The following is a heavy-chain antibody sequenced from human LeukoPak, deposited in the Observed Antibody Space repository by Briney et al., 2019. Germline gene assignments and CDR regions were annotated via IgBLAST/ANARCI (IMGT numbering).Heavy chain of an antibody. Sequence: GGSLRLSCAASGFTFDDYAMHWVRQAPGKGLEWVSGISWSSGSIGYADSVTGRFTISRDNAKNSLYLQMNSLRAEDTALYYCAKGGGYYFDSRGYGDYWGQGTLVTVSS. CDR1: GFTFDDYA. J-gene: IGHJ4*02. D-gene: IGHD3-22*01. V-gene: IGHV3-9*01. CDR3: AKGGGYYFDSRGYGDY. CDR2: ISWSSGSI.